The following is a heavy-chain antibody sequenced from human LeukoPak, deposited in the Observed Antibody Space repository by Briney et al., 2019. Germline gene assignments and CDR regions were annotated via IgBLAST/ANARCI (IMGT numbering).Heavy chain of an antibody. V-gene: IGHV1-3*01. CDR2: INAGNGNT. D-gene: IGHD3-22*01. Sequence: ASVKVSCKASGHTFTSYAMHWVRQAPGQRLEWMGWINAGNGNTKYSQKFQGRVTITRDTSASTAYMELSSLRSEDTAVYYCARAHYYYDSSGYYGMDVWGQGTTVTVSS. CDR1: GHTFTSYA. J-gene: IGHJ6*02. CDR3: ARAHYYYDSSGYYGMDV.